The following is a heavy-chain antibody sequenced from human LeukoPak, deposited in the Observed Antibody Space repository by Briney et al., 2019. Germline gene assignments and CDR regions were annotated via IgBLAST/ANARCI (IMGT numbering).Heavy chain of an antibody. J-gene: IGHJ4*02. Sequence: SQTLSLTCAISGDSVSSNSAAWNWIRQSPSRGLEWLGRTYYRSKWYNDYAVSVTSRITINPDTSKNQFSLKLSSVTAADTAVYYCASTGDLRDDYWGQGTLVTVSS. CDR1: GDSVSSNSAA. V-gene: IGHV6-1*01. CDR2: TYYRSKWYN. CDR3: ASTGDLRDDY. D-gene: IGHD4-17*01.